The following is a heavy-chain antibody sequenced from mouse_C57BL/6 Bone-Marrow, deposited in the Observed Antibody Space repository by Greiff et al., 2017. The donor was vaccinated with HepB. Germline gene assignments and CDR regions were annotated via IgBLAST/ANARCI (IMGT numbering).Heavy chain of an antibody. J-gene: IGHJ4*01. CDR1: GFSLTSYG. CDR2: IWRGGST. V-gene: IGHV2-5*01. D-gene: IGHD2-3*01. CDR3: AKIYDGYYGKAMDY. Sequence: VQRVESGPGLVQPSQSLSITCTVSGFSLTSYGVHWVRQSPGKGLEWLGVIWRGGSTDYNAAFMSRLSITKDNSKSQVFFKMNSLQADDTAIYYCAKIYDGYYGKAMDYWGQGTSVTVSS.